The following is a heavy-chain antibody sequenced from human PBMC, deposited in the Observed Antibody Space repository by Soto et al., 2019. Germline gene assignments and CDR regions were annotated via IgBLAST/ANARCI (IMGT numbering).Heavy chain of an antibody. D-gene: IGHD1-1*01. CDR1: GFAFSSYV. V-gene: IGHV3-30*03. CDR3: ARETPGWNPFDF. CDR2: ISYDGSNK. J-gene: IGHJ4*02. Sequence: GGSLRLSCAASGFAFSSYVIHWVRQAPGKGLEWVALISYDGSNKQYGDYVKGRFTISRDNSKNTLYLQVNSLRAEDTALYYCARETPGWNPFDFWGQGTQVTVS.